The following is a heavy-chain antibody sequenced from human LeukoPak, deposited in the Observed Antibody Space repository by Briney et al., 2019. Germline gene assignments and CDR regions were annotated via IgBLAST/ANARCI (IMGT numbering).Heavy chain of an antibody. CDR3: ARQEGHQSISYYDFWSGYLNENWFDP. CDR1: GFTFSSYW. Sequence: QPGGSLRLSCAASGFTFSSYWMHWVRHAPGKGLVWVSRINSDGSSTSYADSVKGRFTISRDNAKNTLYLQMNSLRAEDTAVYYCARQEGHQSISYYDFWSGYLNENWFDPWGQGTLVTVSS. CDR2: INSDGSST. V-gene: IGHV3-74*01. J-gene: IGHJ5*02. D-gene: IGHD3-3*01.